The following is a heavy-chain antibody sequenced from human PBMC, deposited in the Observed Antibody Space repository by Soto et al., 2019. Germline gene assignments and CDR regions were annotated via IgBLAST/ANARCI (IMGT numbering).Heavy chain of an antibody. Sequence: PGGSLRLSCAASGFTFSSYAMHWVRQAPGKGLEWVAVISDDGSNKYYADSVKGRFTISRDNSKNTLYLQMNSLRAEDTAMYYCAKTSTHFSSSSLGYWGQGTLVTVSS. CDR2: ISDDGSNK. CDR1: GFTFSSYA. CDR3: AKTSTHFSSSSLGY. V-gene: IGHV3-30*18. D-gene: IGHD6-6*01. J-gene: IGHJ4*02.